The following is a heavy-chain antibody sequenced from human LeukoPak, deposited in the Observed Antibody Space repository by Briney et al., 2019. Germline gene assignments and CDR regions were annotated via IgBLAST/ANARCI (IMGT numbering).Heavy chain of an antibody. Sequence: PSETLSLTCAVYDGSFSGYYWSWIRQPPGKGLEWIGYIYYSGSTNYNPSLKSRVTISVDTSKNQFSLKLSSVTAADTAVYYCARESLTYYYDSSGYHLGAFDIWGQGTMVTVSS. CDR3: ARESLTYYYDSSGYHLGAFDI. CDR1: DGSFSGYY. CDR2: IYYSGST. V-gene: IGHV4-59*01. D-gene: IGHD3-22*01. J-gene: IGHJ3*02.